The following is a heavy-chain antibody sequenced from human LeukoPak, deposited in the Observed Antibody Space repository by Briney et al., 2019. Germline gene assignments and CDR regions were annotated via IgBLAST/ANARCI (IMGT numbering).Heavy chain of an antibody. CDR2: IYSGGTT. D-gene: IGHD3-9*01. CDR1: GFTVSSNY. J-gene: IGHJ4*02. V-gene: IGHV3-66*02. Sequence: GGSLRLSXAASGFTVSSNYMSWVRQAPGKGVEWVAIIYSGGTTLYGDSARGRFIISRDNSKNTLYLQMNSLRDEDTAMYYCARSYYDVLLSQFDYWGQGTLVTVSS. CDR3: ARSYYDVLLSQFDY.